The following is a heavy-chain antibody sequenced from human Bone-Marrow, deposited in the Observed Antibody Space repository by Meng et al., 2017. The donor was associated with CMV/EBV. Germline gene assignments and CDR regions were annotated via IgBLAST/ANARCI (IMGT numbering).Heavy chain of an antibody. CDR3: ARGLREYQLLYL. CDR2: ISSSSSYI. J-gene: IGHJ4*02. D-gene: IGHD2-2*01. Sequence: GESLKISCAASGFTFSSYSMNWVRQAPGKGLEWVSSISSSSSYIYYADSVKGRFTISRDNAKNSLYLQMNSLRAEDTAVYYCARGLREYQLLYLWGQGTLVTVSS. V-gene: IGHV3-21*01. CDR1: GFTFSSYS.